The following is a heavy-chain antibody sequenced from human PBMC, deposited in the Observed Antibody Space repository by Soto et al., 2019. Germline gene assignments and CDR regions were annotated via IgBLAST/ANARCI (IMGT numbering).Heavy chain of an antibody. CDR2: INHSGAT. Sequence: QVQLQQWGAGLLKPSETLSLTCSVSGGSFSGYYWTWIRQSPGKGLEWIGEINHSGATNYNPSLKSGITMSIDTSRNQFSLNVSSVTAADTAVYYCARGRTGYSSGWPKGPGAYDYWGQGTLVTVSS. CDR1: GGSFSGYY. D-gene: IGHD6-19*01. V-gene: IGHV4-34*01. CDR3: ARGRTGYSSGWPKGPGAYDY. J-gene: IGHJ4*02.